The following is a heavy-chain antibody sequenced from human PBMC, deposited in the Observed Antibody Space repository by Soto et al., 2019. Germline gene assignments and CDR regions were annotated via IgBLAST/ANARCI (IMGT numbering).Heavy chain of an antibody. CDR2: IYTSGST. J-gene: IGHJ4*02. CDR3: ARDRFYDFWSERTGSFDY. V-gene: IGHV4-4*07. D-gene: IGHD3-3*01. Sequence: QVQLQESGPGLVKPSETLTLTCTVSGGSISSYYWSWIRQPAGKGLEWIGRIYTSGSTNYNPSLKSRVSMSVATSKIQFSLRLSFLTAADTAVYYCARDRFYDFWSERTGSFDYCGQGSLVTVSS. CDR1: GGSISSYY.